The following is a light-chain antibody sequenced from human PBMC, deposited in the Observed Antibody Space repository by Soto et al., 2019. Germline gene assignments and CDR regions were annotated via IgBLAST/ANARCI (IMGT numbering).Light chain of an antibody. CDR3: QQSNNHPIS. J-gene: IGKJ5*01. Sequence: DNQLTQCTAYISASVGDRVTITCRTSQAVNSWLAWFQQKPGMAPKLVIYDVSSLQSGVPSRFSGSGSGTEFTLTISSLQPEDFATYYCQQSNNHPISFGQGTRLEIK. CDR1: QAVNSW. CDR2: DVS. V-gene: IGKV1-12*01.